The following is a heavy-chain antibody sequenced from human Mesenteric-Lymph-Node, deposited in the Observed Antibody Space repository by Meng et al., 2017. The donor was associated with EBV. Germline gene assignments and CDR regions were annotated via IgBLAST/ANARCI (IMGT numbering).Heavy chain of an antibody. CDR1: ASSYSGYY. D-gene: IGHD3-22*01. Sequence: LLRSGVEVQRPGASLKASCQATASSYSGYYLHWVRQAPGQGLEWMGRINPRSGATSYAEKFQGRLAMTGDTSVSTAYMELASLRSDDTAVYFCSHTDYFDNTGHHWGQGTLVTVSS. V-gene: IGHV1-2*06. CDR2: INPRSGAT. CDR3: SHTDYFDNTGHH. J-gene: IGHJ4*02.